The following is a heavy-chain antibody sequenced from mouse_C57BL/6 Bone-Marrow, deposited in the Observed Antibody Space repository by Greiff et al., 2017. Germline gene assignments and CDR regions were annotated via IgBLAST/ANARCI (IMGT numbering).Heavy chain of an antibody. J-gene: IGHJ1*03. Sequence: VQLQQPGAELVMPGASVKLSCKASGYTFTSYWMHWVKQRPGQGLEWIGEIDPSDSYTNYNQKFKGKSTLTVDKSSSTAYMQLSSLTSEYSAVYYGAREDDVYLWYFDVWDTGTTGTVSS. D-gene: IGHD2-3*01. CDR3: AREDDVYLWYFDV. V-gene: IGHV1-69*01. CDR1: GYTFTSYW. CDR2: IDPSDSYT.